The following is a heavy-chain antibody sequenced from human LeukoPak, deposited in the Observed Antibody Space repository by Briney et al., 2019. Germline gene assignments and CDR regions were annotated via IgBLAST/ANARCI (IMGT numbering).Heavy chain of an antibody. CDR2: ISYDGSNK. V-gene: IGHV3-30*18. Sequence: GGSLRLSCAASGFTFSSDGMHWVRQAPGKGLEWVAVISYDGSNKYYADSVKGRFTISRDNSKNTLYLQMNSLRAEDTAVYYCAKDPGGRGYSYIAWGQGTLVTVSS. CDR3: AKDPGGRGYSYIA. J-gene: IGHJ4*02. CDR1: GFTFSSDG. D-gene: IGHD5-18*01.